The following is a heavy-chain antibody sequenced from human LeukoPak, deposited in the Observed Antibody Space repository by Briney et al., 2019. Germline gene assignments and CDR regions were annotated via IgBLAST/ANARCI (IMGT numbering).Heavy chain of an antibody. D-gene: IGHD3-3*01. J-gene: IGHJ4*02. V-gene: IGHV3-23*01. CDR1: GFTFSSYA. CDR2: ISGSGGTT. Sequence: PGGSLRLSCTASGFTFSSYAMSWVRQAPGKGPEWVSTISGSGGTTYYADSVKGRFTISRDNSKNTLYLQMNSLRAEDTAVYYCAKDSTNVRFSYWGQGTLVTVSS. CDR3: AKDSTNVRFSY.